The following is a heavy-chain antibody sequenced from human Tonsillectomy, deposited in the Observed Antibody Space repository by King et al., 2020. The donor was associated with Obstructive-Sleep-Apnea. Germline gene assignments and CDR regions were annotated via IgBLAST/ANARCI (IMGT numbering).Heavy chain of an antibody. V-gene: IGHV5-51*01. CDR3: ARQKVEMATNTDAFDI. CDR1: GYSFTSYW. J-gene: IGHJ3*02. CDR2: IYPGDSDT. D-gene: IGHD5-24*01. Sequence: VQLVESGAEVKKPGESLKISCTGSGYSFTSYWIGWGRQMPGKGLEWMGIIYPGDSDTRYSPSFQGQVTISADKSISTAYLQWSSLKASDTAMYYCARQKVEMATNTDAFDIWGQGTMVTVSS.